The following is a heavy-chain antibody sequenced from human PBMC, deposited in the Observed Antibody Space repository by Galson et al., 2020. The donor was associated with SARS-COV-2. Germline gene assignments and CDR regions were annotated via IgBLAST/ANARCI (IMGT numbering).Heavy chain of an antibody. Sequence: TGGSLRLSCAASGFTFSSFDMHWVRHAPGKGLEWVAVITYDGSNKYYSDSVKGRFTISRDNSKNTLYLQMNSLRAEDTAVYYCAKDRHGYCSGGSCYPQDYWGQGTLVTVSS. J-gene: IGHJ4*02. D-gene: IGHD2-15*01. CDR1: GFTFSSFD. CDR3: AKDRHGYCSGGSCYPQDY. V-gene: IGHV3-30*18. CDR2: ITYDGSNK.